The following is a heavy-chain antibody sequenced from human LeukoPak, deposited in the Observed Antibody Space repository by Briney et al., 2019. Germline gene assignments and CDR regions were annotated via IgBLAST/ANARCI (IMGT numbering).Heavy chain of an antibody. V-gene: IGHV4-34*01. CDR1: GASFSGYY. J-gene: IGHJ5*02. CDR3: ARESTGATGPPNWFDP. CDR2: INHSGST. D-gene: IGHD1-7*01. Sequence: SETLSLTCAVYGASFSGYYWTWIRQPPGKGLEWIGEINHSGSTNYNPSLKSRVTISLDTSKKQFSLKLSSVTAADTAVYYCARESTGATGPPNWFDPWGQGTLVTVSS.